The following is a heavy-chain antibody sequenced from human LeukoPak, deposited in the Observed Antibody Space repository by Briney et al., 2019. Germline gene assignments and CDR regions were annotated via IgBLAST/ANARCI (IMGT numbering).Heavy chain of an antibody. CDR3: ATKLYDFWSAFDI. CDR1: GYTFTSYG. Sequence: ASVKVSCKASGYTFTSYGISWVRQAPGQGLEWMGWISAYNGNTNYAQKLQSRVTMTTDTSTSTAYMELRSLRSDDTAVYYCATKLYDFWSAFDIWGQGTMVTVSS. V-gene: IGHV1-18*01. D-gene: IGHD3-3*01. J-gene: IGHJ3*02. CDR2: ISAYNGNT.